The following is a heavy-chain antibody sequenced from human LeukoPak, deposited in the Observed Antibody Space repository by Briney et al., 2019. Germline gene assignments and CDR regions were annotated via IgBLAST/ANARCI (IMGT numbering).Heavy chain of an antibody. CDR1: GDSVSDIIAA. Sequence: SQTLSLPLAISGDSVSDIIAAWNWISQSPSRGLEWLGRTYYRSKRYNDYAASAKSRITTKPDTSTHPFSLQLNSVTPEDTAVYYGTRTGYSINWVDYWGQGTLVTVSS. V-gene: IGHV6-1*01. D-gene: IGHD6-13*01. CDR2: TYYRSKRYN. J-gene: IGHJ4*02. CDR3: TRTGYSINWVDY.